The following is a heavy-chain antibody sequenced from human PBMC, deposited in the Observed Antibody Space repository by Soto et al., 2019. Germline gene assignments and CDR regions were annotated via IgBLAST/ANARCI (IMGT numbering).Heavy chain of an antibody. CDR1: GGSISSGGYY. J-gene: IGHJ4*02. Sequence: QVQLQESGPGLVKPSQTLSLTCTVSGGSISSGGYYWSWIRQHPGKGLEWIGYIYYSGSTYYNPSLKSRVTXXVXTXXNQFSLKLRSVTAADTAVYYCARERGHDYGDYVDYWGQGTLVTVSS. CDR3: ARERGHDYGDYVDY. V-gene: IGHV4-31*03. D-gene: IGHD4-17*01. CDR2: IYYSGST.